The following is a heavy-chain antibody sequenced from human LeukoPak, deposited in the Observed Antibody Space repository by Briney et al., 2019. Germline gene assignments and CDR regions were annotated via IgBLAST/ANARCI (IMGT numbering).Heavy chain of an antibody. CDR1: GFTFDDYG. V-gene: IGHV3-21*01. CDR2: ISSSSSYI. Sequence: GGSLRLSCAASGFTFDDYGMSWVRQAPGKGLEWVSSISSSSSYIYYADSVKGRFTISRDNAKNSLYLQMNSLRAEDTAVYYCARLYARRGAGGFNFDYWGQGTLVTVSS. J-gene: IGHJ4*02. CDR3: ARLYARRGAGGFNFDY. D-gene: IGHD1-26*01.